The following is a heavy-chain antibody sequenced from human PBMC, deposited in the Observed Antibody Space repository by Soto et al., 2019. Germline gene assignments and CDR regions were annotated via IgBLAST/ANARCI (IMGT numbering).Heavy chain of an antibody. CDR2: IIPIFGTA. D-gene: IGHD3-10*01. CDR3: ASRASYYGFFDY. CDR1: GGTFSSYA. V-gene: IGHV1-69*13. Sequence: SVKVSFKASGGTFSSYAISWVRQAPGQGLEWMGGIIPIFGTANYAQKFQGRVTITADESTSTAYMELSSLRSEDTAVYYCASRASYYGFFDYWGQGTLVTVSS. J-gene: IGHJ4*02.